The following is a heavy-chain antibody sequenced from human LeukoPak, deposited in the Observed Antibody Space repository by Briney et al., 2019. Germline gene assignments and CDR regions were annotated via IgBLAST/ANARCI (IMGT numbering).Heavy chain of an antibody. V-gene: IGHV3-74*01. D-gene: IGHD3-10*01. CDR1: GFTFSSYW. CDR3: ATGAGGWFGEFTDKYYFDY. J-gene: IGHJ4*02. Sequence: GGSLRLSCAASGFTFSSYWMHWVRQAPGKGLVWVSRINSDGSSTSYADSVKGRFTISRDNAKNTLYLQMNSLRAEDTAVYYCATGAGGWFGEFTDKYYFDYWGQGTLVTVSS. CDR2: INSDGSST.